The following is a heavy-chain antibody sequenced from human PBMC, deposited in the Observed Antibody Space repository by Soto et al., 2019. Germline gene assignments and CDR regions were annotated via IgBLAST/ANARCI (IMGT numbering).Heavy chain of an antibody. V-gene: IGHV1-8*01. CDR1: GYTFTNYD. CDR2: MNPNSGHT. Sequence: ASVKVSCKASGYTFTNYDINWVRQAPGQGLEWMGWMNPNSGHTGFARKFQGRVTMTKNTTIRTGYMELSSLKSEDTAVYYCAKSSGGSYRAFDYWGQGTLVTVSS. D-gene: IGHD3-22*01. CDR3: AKSSGGSYRAFDY. J-gene: IGHJ4*02.